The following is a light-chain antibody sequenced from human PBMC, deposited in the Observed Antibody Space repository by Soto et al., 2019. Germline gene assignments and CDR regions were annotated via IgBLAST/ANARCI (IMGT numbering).Light chain of an antibody. CDR3: SSYVTDSTYV. Sequence: QSVLTQPASVSGSPGQSITISCTGTSSDVGGYNYVSWYQHHPGKAPKRMIYEVSNRPSGVSYRFSGSKSGNTASLTISGLQAEDEADYYCSSYVTDSTYVFGTGTKVTVL. V-gene: IGLV2-14*01. CDR1: SSDVGGYNY. CDR2: EVS. J-gene: IGLJ1*01.